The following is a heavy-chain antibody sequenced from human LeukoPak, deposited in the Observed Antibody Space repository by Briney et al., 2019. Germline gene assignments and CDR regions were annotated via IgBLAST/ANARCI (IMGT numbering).Heavy chain of an antibody. CDR1: GFTFSNFG. Sequence: GGSLRLSCAASGFTFSNFGMHWVRQAPDKGLEWVAATWYDGSNKYYADSVKGRFTISRDNSKNTLYLQMNSLRAEDTAVYYCARAVTIFEMTDAFDIWGQGTMVTVSS. CDR2: TWYDGSNK. J-gene: IGHJ3*02. D-gene: IGHD3-3*01. V-gene: IGHV3-33*01. CDR3: ARAVTIFEMTDAFDI.